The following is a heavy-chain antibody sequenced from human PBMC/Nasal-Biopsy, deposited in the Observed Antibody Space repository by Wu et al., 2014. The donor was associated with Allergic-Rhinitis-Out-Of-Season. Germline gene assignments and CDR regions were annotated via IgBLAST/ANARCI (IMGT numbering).Heavy chain of an antibody. CDR1: GYTFTSYH. CDR3: ARGMGRDILTGYYVEAFDM. CDR2: FSSYNDNT. J-gene: IGHJ3*02. V-gene: IGHV1-18*04. D-gene: IGHD3-9*01. Sequence: VKVSCKASGYTFTSYHISWVRQAPGQGLEWMGWFSSYNDNTNYAQKFQGRVSMTADTSTSTAYMELRSLRSDDTAVYYCARGMGRDILTGYYVEAFDMWGQGTMVTVSS.